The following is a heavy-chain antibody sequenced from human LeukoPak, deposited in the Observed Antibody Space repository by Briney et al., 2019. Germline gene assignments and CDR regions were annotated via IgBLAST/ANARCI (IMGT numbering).Heavy chain of an antibody. D-gene: IGHD6-6*01. J-gene: IGHJ3*02. CDR3: AREGLAARRGAFDI. Sequence: SGTLSLTCSVSGGSISRHFWTWIRQPPGKGLEWIGYVYYSGNTNYNPSLRSRVTISIDTSKNQFSLNLKSVTAADTAIYYCAREGLAARRGAFDIWGQGTVVSVSS. CDR2: VYYSGNT. V-gene: IGHV4-59*11. CDR1: GGSISRHF.